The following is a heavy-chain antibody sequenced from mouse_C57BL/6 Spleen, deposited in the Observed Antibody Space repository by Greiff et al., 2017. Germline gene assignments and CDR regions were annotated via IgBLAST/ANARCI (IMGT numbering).Heavy chain of an antibody. J-gene: IGHJ1*03. V-gene: IGHV3-6*01. D-gene: IGHD3-3*01. CDR1: GYSITSGYY. CDR2: ISYDGSN. CDR3: ARDEGTRWYFDV. Sequence: EVQVVESGPGLVKPSQSLSLTCSVTGYSITSGYYWNWIRQFPGNKLEWMGYISYDGSNNYNPSLKNRISITRDTSKNQFFLKLNSVTTEDTATYYCARDEGTRWYFDVWGTGTTVTVSS.